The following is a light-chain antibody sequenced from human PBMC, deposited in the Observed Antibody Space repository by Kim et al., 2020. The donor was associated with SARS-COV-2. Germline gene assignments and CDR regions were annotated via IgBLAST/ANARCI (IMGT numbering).Light chain of an antibody. V-gene: IGKV3-15*01. J-gene: IGKJ2*01. Sequence: EIVMTQSLATLSVSPGERATLSCRASQSVSSNLAWYQQRPGQAPRLLIYGASTRATGIPARFSGSGSGTEFTLTISGLQSEDFAVYYCQQYNNWPYTFGQGTKLEI. CDR2: GAS. CDR3: QQYNNWPYT. CDR1: QSVSSN.